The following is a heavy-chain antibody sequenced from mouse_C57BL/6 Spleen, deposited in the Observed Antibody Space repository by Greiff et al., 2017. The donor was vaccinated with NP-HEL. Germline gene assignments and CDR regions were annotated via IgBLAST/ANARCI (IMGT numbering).Heavy chain of an antibody. CDR2: IDPSASYT. J-gene: IGHJ4*01. Sequence: QVQLQQPGAELVMPGASVKLSCKASGYTFTSYWMHWVKQRPGQGLEWIGEIDPSASYTNYNQKFKGKSTLTVDKSSSTAYMQLSSLTSEDSAVYYCARWFMDYWGQGTSVTVSS. CDR1: GYTFTSYW. CDR3: ARWFMDY. V-gene: IGHV1-69*01. D-gene: IGHD2-2*01.